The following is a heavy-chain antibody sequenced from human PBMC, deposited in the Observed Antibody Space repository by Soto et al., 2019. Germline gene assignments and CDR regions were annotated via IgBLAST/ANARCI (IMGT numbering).Heavy chain of an antibody. J-gene: IGHJ6*02. V-gene: IGHV1-69*13. CDR2: IIPIFGTA. D-gene: IGHD5-12*01. CDR3: ARGERRDGYNFYAGSYYYGMDV. Sequence: SVKVSCKASGGTFSSYAISWVRQAPGQGLEWVGGIIPIFGTANYAQKFQGRVTITADESTSTAYMELSSLRSEDTAVYYCARGERRDGYNFYAGSYYYGMDVWGQGTTVTVSS. CDR1: GGTFSSYA.